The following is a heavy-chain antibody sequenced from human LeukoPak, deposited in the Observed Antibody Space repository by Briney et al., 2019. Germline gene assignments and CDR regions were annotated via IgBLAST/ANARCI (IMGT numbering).Heavy chain of an antibody. J-gene: IGHJ4*02. D-gene: IGHD7-27*01. Sequence: GGSLRLSCAVSGFTVSSNYMSWVRQAPGKGLEWVSVIYSGGSTYYADSVKGRFTISRDNSKNTLFLQMNSLRAEDTAVYYCASDPNWGYFDYWGQGTLVTVSS. V-gene: IGHV3-66*01. CDR2: IYSGGST. CDR3: ASDPNWGYFDY. CDR1: GFTVSSNY.